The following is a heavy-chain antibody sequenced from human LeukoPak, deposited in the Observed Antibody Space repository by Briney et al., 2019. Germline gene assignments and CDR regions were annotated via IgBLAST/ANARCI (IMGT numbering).Heavy chain of an antibody. D-gene: IGHD6-19*01. Sequence: GSSVNVSCKASGGTFSSYAISWVRQAPGQGLEWMGGIIPIFGTANYAQKFQGRVTITADESTSTAYMELSSLRSEDTAVYYCASREPGIAVAGTLGDYWGQGTLVTVSS. J-gene: IGHJ4*02. V-gene: IGHV1-69*01. CDR1: GGTFSSYA. CDR2: IIPIFGTA. CDR3: ASREPGIAVAGTLGDY.